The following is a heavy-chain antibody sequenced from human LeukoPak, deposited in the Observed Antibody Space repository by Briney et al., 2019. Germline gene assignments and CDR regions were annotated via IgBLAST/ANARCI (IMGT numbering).Heavy chain of an antibody. CDR1: GYNFVNYW. CDR2: IYPRSSAA. V-gene: IGHV5-51*01. Sequence: GESLKISCQASGYNFVNYWIGWVRQMPGKGLEWMGIIYPRSSAAKYSPSFEGQVTISVDKSINTAYLQWTSLRASDTAMYFCARRSFDPWGQGTLVTVSS. D-gene: IGHD6-19*01. J-gene: IGHJ5*02. CDR3: ARRSFDP.